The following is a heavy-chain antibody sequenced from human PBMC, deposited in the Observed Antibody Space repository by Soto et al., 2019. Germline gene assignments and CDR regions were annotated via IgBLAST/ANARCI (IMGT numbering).Heavy chain of an antibody. D-gene: IGHD6-13*01. Sequence: PGGSLRLSCAASGFTVHTYHVSWVRQAPGKGLEWVAVLFSGGDTKYGDSMKGRVTLSRDNSKNTLYLQMNNLRAEDTAVYYCARAYGATWYFFGYWGQGSMVTVSS. J-gene: IGHJ4*02. CDR1: GFTVHTYH. CDR2: LFSGGDT. V-gene: IGHV3-66*01. CDR3: ARAYGATWYFFGY.